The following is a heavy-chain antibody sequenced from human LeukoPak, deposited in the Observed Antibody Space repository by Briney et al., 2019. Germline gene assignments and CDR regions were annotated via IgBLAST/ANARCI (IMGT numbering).Heavy chain of an antibody. J-gene: IGHJ5*02. D-gene: IGHD4-11*01. V-gene: IGHV3-30*18. CDR2: ISYDGSNK. CDR3: AKDWGEATVTNWFDP. Sequence: GGSLRLSCAASGFTFSTYGIHWVRQAPGKGLEWVAVISYDGSNKFYADSVKGRFTISRDNSKNTLFLQMNSLRPEDTAVYYCAKDWGEATVTNWFDPWGQGTLVTVSS. CDR1: GFTFSTYG.